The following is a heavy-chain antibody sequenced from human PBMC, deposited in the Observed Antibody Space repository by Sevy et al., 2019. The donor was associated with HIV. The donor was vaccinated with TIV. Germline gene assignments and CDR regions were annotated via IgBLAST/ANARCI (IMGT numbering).Heavy chain of an antibody. J-gene: IGHJ4*02. D-gene: IGHD5-18*01. CDR2: INPDSGDT. V-gene: IGHV1-2*02. Sequence: ASVKVSCKASGHTFTDYLMHWVRQAPGQGLEWMGWINPDSGDTKYAQKFHGRVTPTRDTSISTAYMELSRLKSDDTAVYYCASPGGYRYGSLLDYWGQGTLVTVSS. CDR3: ASPGGYRYGSLLDY. CDR1: GHTFTDYL.